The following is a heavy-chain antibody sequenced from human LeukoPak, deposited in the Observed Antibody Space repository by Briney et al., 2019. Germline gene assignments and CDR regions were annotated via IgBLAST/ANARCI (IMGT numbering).Heavy chain of an antibody. J-gene: IGHJ6*02. D-gene: IGHD1-7*01. Sequence: ASVKVSCKASGYTFTSYDINWVRQATGQGLEWMGWMNPNSGNTGYAQKFQGRVTMTRDTSTSTVYMELSSLRSEDTAVYYCARDRITGTTRHYYYYGMDVWGQGTTVTVSS. CDR1: GYTFTSYD. CDR2: MNPNSGNT. CDR3: ARDRITGTTRHYYYYGMDV. V-gene: IGHV1-8*01.